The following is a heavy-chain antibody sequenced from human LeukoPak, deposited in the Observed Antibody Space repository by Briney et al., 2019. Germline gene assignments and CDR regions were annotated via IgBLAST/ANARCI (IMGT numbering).Heavy chain of an antibody. CDR2: IIPIFGTA. D-gene: IGHD1-26*01. J-gene: IGHJ6*02. CDR3: AVSSGSYWDYYYGMDV. V-gene: IGHV1-69*13. CDR1: GGTFSSYA. Sequence: GASVKVSCKASGGTFSSYAISWVRQAPGQGLEWMGGIIPIFGTANYAQKFQGRVTITADESTSTAYMELSSLRSEDTAVYYCAVSSGSYWDYYYGMDVWGQGTTVTVSS.